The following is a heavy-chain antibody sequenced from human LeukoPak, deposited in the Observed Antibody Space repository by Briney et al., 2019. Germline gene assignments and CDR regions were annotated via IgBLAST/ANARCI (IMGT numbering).Heavy chain of an antibody. CDR2: IYYSGST. Sequence: KPSETLSLTCTVSGGSISSYYWSWIRQPPGKGLEWIGYIYYSGSTNYNPSLKSRVTISVDTSKNQFSLKLSSVTAADTAVYYCARTRGYSGYDYEYWGQGTLVTVSS. J-gene: IGHJ4*02. D-gene: IGHD5-12*01. CDR3: ARTRGYSGYDYEY. V-gene: IGHV4-59*01. CDR1: GGSISSYY.